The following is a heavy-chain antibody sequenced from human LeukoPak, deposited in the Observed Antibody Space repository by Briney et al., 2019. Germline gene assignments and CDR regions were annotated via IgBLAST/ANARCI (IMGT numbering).Heavy chain of an antibody. CDR3: ARDRGWGIYCSNTSCSFFDY. V-gene: IGHV3-21*01. CDR2: ISSSSSYI. J-gene: IGHJ4*02. Sequence: GGSLRLSCAASGFTFSSYSMNWVRQAPGKGLEWVSSISSSSSYIYYADSVKGRFTISRDNAKNSLYLQMNSLRAEDTAVYYCARDRGWGIYCSNTSCSFFDYWGQGTLVTVSS. CDR1: GFTFSSYS. D-gene: IGHD2-2*01.